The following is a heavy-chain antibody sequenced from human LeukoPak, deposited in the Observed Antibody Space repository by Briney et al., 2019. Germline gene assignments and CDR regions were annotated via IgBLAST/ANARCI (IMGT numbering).Heavy chain of an antibody. CDR1: GYTFTGYY. CDR2: INPNSGGT. J-gene: IGHJ4*02. D-gene: IGHD3-10*02. V-gene: IGHV1-2*02. Sequence: ASVKVSCKSSGYTFTGYYMHWVRQAPGQGLEWMGWINPNSGGTNYAQKFQGRVTMTRDTSITTAYMELSRLRSDDTAVYYCARDRGVTMLLYYFDYWGQGTLVTVSS. CDR3: ARDRGVTMLLYYFDY.